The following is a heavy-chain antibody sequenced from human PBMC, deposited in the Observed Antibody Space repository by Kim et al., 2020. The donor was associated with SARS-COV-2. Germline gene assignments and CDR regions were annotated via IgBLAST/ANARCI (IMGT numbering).Heavy chain of an antibody. J-gene: IGHJ4*02. CDR1: GGTFSSYA. Sequence: SVKVSCKASGGTFSSYAISWVRQAPGQGLEWMGRIIPILGIANYAQKFQGRVTITADKSTSTAYMELSSLRSEDTAVYYCARVGAPGRYYDSSGYYWGQGTLVTVSS. D-gene: IGHD3-22*01. CDR3: ARVGAPGRYYDSSGYY. CDR2: IIPILGIA. V-gene: IGHV1-69*04.